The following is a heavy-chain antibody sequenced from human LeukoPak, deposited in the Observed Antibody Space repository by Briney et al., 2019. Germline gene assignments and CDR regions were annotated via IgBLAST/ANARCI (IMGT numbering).Heavy chain of an antibody. CDR2: IYGGNGNT. V-gene: IGHV1-3*01. CDR3: ARGWGGDCYHVH. J-gene: IGHJ4*02. CDR1: GYTFTSYA. Sequence: ASVKVSCKASGYTFTSYAMHWVRQAPGQRLEWMGWIYGGNGNTKYSQKFQGRVSITRDTSASTVYMELSSLGSEDTAVYYCARGWGGDCYHVHWGQGTLVTVSS. D-gene: IGHD2-21*02.